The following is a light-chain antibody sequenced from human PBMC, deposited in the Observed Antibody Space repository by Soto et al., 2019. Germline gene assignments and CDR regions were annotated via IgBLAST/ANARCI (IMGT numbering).Light chain of an antibody. Sequence: EVLMTQSPATLSVSPGERVTLSCRASQSININLAWYQQKPGQAPRVLIYGASSRASGIPDRFSGSGSGTDFTPITSRVEHDDVAFYYCQQYQNWPPLTFGGGTRVEIK. CDR1: QSININ. CDR3: QQYQNWPPLT. V-gene: IGKV3D-15*01. CDR2: GAS. J-gene: IGKJ4*01.